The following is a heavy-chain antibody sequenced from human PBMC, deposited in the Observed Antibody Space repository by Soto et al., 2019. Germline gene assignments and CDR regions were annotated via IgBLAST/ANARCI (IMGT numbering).Heavy chain of an antibody. CDR2: ISGSGPRV. D-gene: IGHD3-10*01. J-gene: IGHJ6*02. V-gene: IGHV3-23*01. CDR1: GFTFSHYV. Sequence: GGSLRLSCAASGFTFSHYVLSWVRQSPERGLEWVSSISGSGPRVYVADSVRGRFIMSRDLSTNTVSLQMNSLRAEDTAVYYCAKVRASYLSASYFYYGLDVWGQGTTVTVSS. CDR3: AKVRASYLSASYFYYGLDV.